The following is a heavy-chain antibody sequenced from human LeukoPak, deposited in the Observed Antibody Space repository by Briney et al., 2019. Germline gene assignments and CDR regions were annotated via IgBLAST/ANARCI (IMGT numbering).Heavy chain of an antibody. CDR1: GGAISSYC. D-gene: IGHD1/OR15-1a*01. V-gene: IGHV4-59*01. CDR2: VYYSGST. J-gene: IGHJ4*02. Sequence: SETLSLTCTVSGGAISSYCWTWIRQPPGKGLEWIGYVYYSGSTNQNPSLNSRVTMSIDMSKNQFSLTLNSVTAADTAVYFCARGSGTGRPIFDSWGQGILVTVSS. CDR3: ARGSGTGRPIFDS.